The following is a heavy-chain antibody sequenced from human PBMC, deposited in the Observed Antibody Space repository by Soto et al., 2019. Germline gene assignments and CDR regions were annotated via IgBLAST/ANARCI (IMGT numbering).Heavy chain of an antibody. D-gene: IGHD4-4*01. CDR2: ISYDGGHK. J-gene: IGHJ6*02. V-gene: IGHV3-30-3*01. CDR1: EFTFSSYA. CDR3: ARVKTDYSNPRGPFFFYGMDV. Sequence: QVQLVESGGGVVHPERSLRLSCSASEFTFSSYAMHWVRQAPGKGLEWVAGISYDGGHKFYGDSVRGRFTISRDSSKTTVFQQMNSLRHEYTAAYYCARVKTDYSNPRGPFFFYGMDVWGQGTTVTVSS.